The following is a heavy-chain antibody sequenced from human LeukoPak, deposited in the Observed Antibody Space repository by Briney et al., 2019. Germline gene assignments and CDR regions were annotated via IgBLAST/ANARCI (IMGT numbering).Heavy chain of an antibody. CDR2: INHSGST. CDR3: ARVFRFGEWYNWFDP. V-gene: IGHV4-34*01. Sequence: SETLSLTCAVYGGSFSGYYWSWIRQPPGKGLEWIGEINHSGSTNYNPSLKSRVTISVDTSKNQFSLKLSSVTAADTAVYYCARVFRFGEWYNWFDPCGQGTLVSVSS. D-gene: IGHD3-10*01. CDR1: GGSFSGYY. J-gene: IGHJ5*02.